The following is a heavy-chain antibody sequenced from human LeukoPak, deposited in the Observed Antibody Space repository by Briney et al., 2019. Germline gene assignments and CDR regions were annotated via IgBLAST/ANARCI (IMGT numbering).Heavy chain of an antibody. CDR2: ISPSGGST. V-gene: IGHV1-2*02. CDR1: GYTFTSNY. D-gene: IGHD2-2*01. J-gene: IGHJ4*02. Sequence: ASVKVSCKAFGYTFTSNYMHWVRQAPGQGPEWMGVISPSGGSTTYAQKFQGRVTMTRDTSISTAYMELSRLRSDDTAVYYCATSRGYCSSTSCRDDYYFDYWGQGTLVTVSS. CDR3: ATSRGYCSSTSCRDDYYFDY.